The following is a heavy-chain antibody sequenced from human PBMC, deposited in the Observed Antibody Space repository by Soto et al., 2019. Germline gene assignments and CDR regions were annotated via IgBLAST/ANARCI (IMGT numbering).Heavy chain of an antibody. D-gene: IGHD4-17*01. CDR1: GFTLSSYA. CDR2: ISFDGSNK. V-gene: IGHV3-30*03. Sequence: GGSLRLSCAASGFTLSSYAMHWVRQAPGKGLEWVAVISFDGSNKYYAVSVRGRFTISRDGSKNTLYLQMNSLRVEDTAVYYCARDAVFTVTTAAYYYYGVDVWGQGTTVTVSS. J-gene: IGHJ6*02. CDR3: ARDAVFTVTTAAYYYYGVDV.